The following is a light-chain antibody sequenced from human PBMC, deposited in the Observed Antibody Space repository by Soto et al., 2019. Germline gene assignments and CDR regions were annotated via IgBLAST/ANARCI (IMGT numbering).Light chain of an antibody. Sequence: DNQMTQSPSSLSVSVGDRVTITCRASQSITNYLNWYQQKPGKAPKLLVYAASSLQSGVPSRFSGNGSGTDFTLTISSLQPEDFASYYCQQSDSYPYTFGQGTKLEIK. V-gene: IGKV1-39*01. CDR1: QSITNY. J-gene: IGKJ2*01. CDR2: AAS. CDR3: QQSDSYPYT.